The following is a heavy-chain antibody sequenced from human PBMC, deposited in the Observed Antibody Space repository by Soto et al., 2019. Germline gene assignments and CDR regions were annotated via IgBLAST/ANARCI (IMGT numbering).Heavy chain of an antibody. Sequence: GGSLRLSCAASGFTFSSYAMSWVRQAPGKGLEWVSAISGSGGSTYYADSVKGRFTISRDNSKNTLYLQMNSLRAEDTAVYYCAKHSSGWYRGLLDYWGQGTLVTVSS. CDR1: GFTFSSYA. J-gene: IGHJ4*02. CDR2: ISGSGGST. D-gene: IGHD6-19*01. V-gene: IGHV3-23*01. CDR3: AKHSSGWYRGLLDY.